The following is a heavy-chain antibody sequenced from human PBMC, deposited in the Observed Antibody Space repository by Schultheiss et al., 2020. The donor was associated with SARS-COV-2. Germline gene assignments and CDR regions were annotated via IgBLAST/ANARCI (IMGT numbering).Heavy chain of an antibody. CDR2: INHSGST. Sequence: SETLSLTCAVYGGSFSGYYWSWIRQPPGKGLEWIGEINHSGSTNYNPSLKSRVTISVDTSKNQFSLKLRYVTAADTAVFFCAREGYCSGTSCGFDYWGQGTLVTVSS. CDR3: AREGYCSGTSCGFDY. J-gene: IGHJ4*02. CDR1: GGSFSGYY. D-gene: IGHD2-2*01. V-gene: IGHV4-34*01.